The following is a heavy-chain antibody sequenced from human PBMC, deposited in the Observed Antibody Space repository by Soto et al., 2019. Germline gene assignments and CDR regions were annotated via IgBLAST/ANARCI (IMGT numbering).Heavy chain of an antibody. D-gene: IGHD3-16*01. CDR3: ARAGGDYYYYGMDV. CDR1: GFTFSSYG. J-gene: IGHJ6*02. CDR2: ISYDGSNK. Sequence: QVQLVESGGGVVQPGRSLRLSCAASGFTFSSYGMHWVRQAPGKGLAWVAVISYDGSNKYYADSVKGRFTISRDNSKNALYLQMNSLRAEDTAVYYCARAGGDYYYYGMDVWGQGTTVTVSS. V-gene: IGHV3-30*03.